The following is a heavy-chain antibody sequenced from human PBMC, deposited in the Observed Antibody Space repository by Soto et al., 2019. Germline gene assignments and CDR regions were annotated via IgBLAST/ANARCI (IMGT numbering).Heavy chain of an antibody. CDR1: GGSISSSSYY. D-gene: IGHD2-2*01. Sequence: SETLSLTCTVSGGSISSSSYYWGWIRQPPGKGLEWIGSIYYSGSTYYNPSLKSRVTISVDTSKNQFSLKLSSVTAADTAVYYCASPGTYCSSTSCYYWFDPWGQGTLVTVSS. J-gene: IGHJ5*02. V-gene: IGHV4-39*01. CDR2: IYYSGST. CDR3: ASPGTYCSSTSCYYWFDP.